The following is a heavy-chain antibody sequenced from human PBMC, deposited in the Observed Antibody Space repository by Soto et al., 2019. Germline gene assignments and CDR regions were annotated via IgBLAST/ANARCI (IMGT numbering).Heavy chain of an antibody. J-gene: IGHJ1*01. CDR2: IIPIFGTA. Sequence: ASVKVSCKASGGTFSSYAISWVRQAPGQGLEWMGGIIPIFGTANYAQKFQGRVTITADESTSTAYMELGSLRSEDTAVYYCAGDRGGYYYDSSGYYRFYPDFQHWGQGTLVTVSS. CDR3: AGDRGGYYYDSSGYYRFYPDFQH. CDR1: GGTFSSYA. D-gene: IGHD3-22*01. V-gene: IGHV1-69*13.